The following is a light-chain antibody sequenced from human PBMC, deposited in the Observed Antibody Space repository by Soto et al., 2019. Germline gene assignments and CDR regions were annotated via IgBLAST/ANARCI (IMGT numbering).Light chain of an antibody. V-gene: IGKV1-9*01. CDR3: QHLNTYVS. CDR2: AAS. CDR1: QGIGSY. J-gene: IGKJ4*01. Sequence: DIQLTQSPSFLSASVGDKVTITCGASQGIGSYLAWYQQKPGKAPKLLIFAASILQSGVPSRFSGSGSGTDFTLTISSLQPEDFATYYCQHLNTYVSFGGGTKVEIK.